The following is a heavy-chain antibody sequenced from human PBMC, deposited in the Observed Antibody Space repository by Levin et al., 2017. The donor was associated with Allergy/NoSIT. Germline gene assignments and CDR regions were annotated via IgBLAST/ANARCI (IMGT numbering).Heavy chain of an antibody. CDR1: GGSISNSY. CDR3: ARETGSSEFRAFDI. Sequence: SQTLSLTYTVSGGSISNSYWSWIRQPAGKGLEWIGRIYTSGSTNYNPSLKSRITMSVDTSKNQVSLNLTSVTAADTAVYYCARETGSSEFRAFDIWGQGTMVTVSS. V-gene: IGHV4-4*07. D-gene: IGHD3-10*01. J-gene: IGHJ3*02. CDR2: IYTSGST.